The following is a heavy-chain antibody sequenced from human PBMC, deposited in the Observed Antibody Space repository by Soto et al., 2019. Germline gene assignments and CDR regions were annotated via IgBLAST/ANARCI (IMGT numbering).Heavy chain of an antibody. CDR3: AADPRFTFWFDP. CDR1: GGTFSSYA. CDR2: IIPIFGTA. Sequence: SVKVSCKASGGTFSSYAISWVRQAPGQGLEWIGGIIPIFGTANYAQKFQERVTITADKSTSTAYMELSSLRSEDTAVYYCAADPRFTFWFDPWGQGTLVTVSS. J-gene: IGHJ5*02. V-gene: IGHV1-69*06. D-gene: IGHD3-3*01.